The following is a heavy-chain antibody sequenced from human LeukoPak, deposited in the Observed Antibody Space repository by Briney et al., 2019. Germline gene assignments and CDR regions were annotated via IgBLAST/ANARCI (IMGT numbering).Heavy chain of an antibody. Sequence: PSETLSLTCAVYGGSFSGYFWSWIRQPAGKGLEWIGRISSTGRTDYNPSLTSRVTISIDTSKNQLSMQLNSVTAADTAVYYCAKGAGPPWFDPWGQGTLVTVSS. CDR1: GGSFSGYF. CDR3: AKGAGPPWFDP. J-gene: IGHJ5*02. V-gene: IGHV4-59*10. CDR2: ISSTGRT. D-gene: IGHD6-19*01.